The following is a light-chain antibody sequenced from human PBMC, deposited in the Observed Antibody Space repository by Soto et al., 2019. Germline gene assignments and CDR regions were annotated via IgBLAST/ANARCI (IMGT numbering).Light chain of an antibody. CDR1: SSNIGAGYD. J-gene: IGLJ2*01. Sequence: QSVLTQPPSVSGAPGQRVTISCTGSSSNIGAGYDVHWYQQLPGTAPKRLIYGNSNRPSGVPDRFSGSKSGTSASLATTGLQAEDEADYYCQSYDSSLSGSVFGGGTQLTVL. CDR2: GNS. CDR3: QSYDSSLSGSV. V-gene: IGLV1-40*01.